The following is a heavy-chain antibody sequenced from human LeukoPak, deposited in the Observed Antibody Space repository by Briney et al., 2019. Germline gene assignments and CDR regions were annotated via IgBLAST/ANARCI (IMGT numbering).Heavy chain of an antibody. CDR1: GGSFSGYY. CDR3: ARHSYYYDSSGYSSAFDI. J-gene: IGHJ3*02. CDR2: IYYSGST. Sequence: SETLSLTCAVYGGSFSGYYWSWIRQPPGKGLEWIGYIYYSGSTNYNPSLKSRVTISVDTSKNQFSLKLSSVTAADTAVYYCARHSYYYDSSGYSSAFDIWGQGTMVTVSS. V-gene: IGHV4-59*08. D-gene: IGHD3-22*01.